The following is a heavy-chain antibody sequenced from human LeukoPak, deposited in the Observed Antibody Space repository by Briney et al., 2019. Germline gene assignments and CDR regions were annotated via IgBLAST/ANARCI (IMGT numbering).Heavy chain of an antibody. J-gene: IGHJ5*02. CDR2: INPSGGSS. CDR3: ASFYYGSGRGFDP. D-gene: IGHD3-10*01. V-gene: IGHV1-46*01. Sequence: ASVKVSCKASGYTFTSYYMHWVRQAPGQGLEWMGIINPSGGSSSYAQKFQGRVTMARDTSTSTVYMELSSLRSEDTAVYYCASFYYGSGRGFDPWGQGTLVTVSS. CDR1: GYTFTSYY.